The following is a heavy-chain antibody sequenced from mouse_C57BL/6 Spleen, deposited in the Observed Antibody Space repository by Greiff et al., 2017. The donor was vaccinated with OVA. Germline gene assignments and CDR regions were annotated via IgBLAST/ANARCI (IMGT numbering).Heavy chain of an antibody. CDR1: GYTFTSYT. D-gene: IGHD2-3*01. J-gene: IGHJ4*01. CDR2: INPSSGYT. V-gene: IGHV1-4*01. Sequence: VQLQQSGAELARPGASVKMSCKASGYTFTSYTMHWVKQRPGQGLEWIGYINPSSGYTKYNQKFKDKATLTADKSSSTAYMQLSSLTSEDSAVYYCAGDGYPLAMDYWGQGTSVTVSS. CDR3: AGDGYPLAMDY.